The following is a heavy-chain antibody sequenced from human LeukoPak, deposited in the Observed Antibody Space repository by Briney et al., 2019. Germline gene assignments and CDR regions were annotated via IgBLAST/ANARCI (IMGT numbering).Heavy chain of an antibody. J-gene: IGHJ4*02. D-gene: IGHD3-3*01. Sequence: ASVKVSCKASGYTFTSYDINWVRQATGQGLGWMGWMNPNSGNTGYAQKFQGRVTMTRNTSISTAYMELSSLRSEDTAVYYCARRRTYDFWSGYYRVFDYWGQGTLVTVSS. CDR3: ARRRTYDFWSGYYRVFDY. V-gene: IGHV1-8*01. CDR1: GYTFTSYD. CDR2: MNPNSGNT.